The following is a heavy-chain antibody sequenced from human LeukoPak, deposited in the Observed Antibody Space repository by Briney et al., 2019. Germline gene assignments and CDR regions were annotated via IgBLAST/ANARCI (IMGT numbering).Heavy chain of an antibody. CDR3: ARDLTAVTTPGPY. V-gene: IGHV3-66*01. J-gene: IGHJ4*02. Sequence: GGSLRLSCAASGFTFSSNYMSWVPQAPGRGREWVSVNYSSGYTYYADSVKGRFTISRDNSKNTLYLQMNSLRAEDTAVYYCARDLTAVTTPGPYWGQGTLVTVSS. CDR1: GFTFSSNY. CDR2: NYSSGYT. D-gene: IGHD4-17*01.